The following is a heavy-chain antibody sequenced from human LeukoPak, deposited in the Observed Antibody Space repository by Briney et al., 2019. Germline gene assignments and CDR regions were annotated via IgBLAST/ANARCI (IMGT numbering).Heavy chain of an antibody. D-gene: IGHD4-23*01. Sequence: PSETLSLTCAVSGGSISSGGYSWSWIRQPAGKGLEWIGRIYTSGSTNYNPSLKSRVTISVDTSKNQFSLKLSSVTAADTAVYYCARGDYGGSSLDYWGQGTLVTVSS. CDR3: ARGDYGGSSLDY. J-gene: IGHJ4*02. CDR1: GGSISSGGYS. CDR2: IYTSGST. V-gene: IGHV4-61*02.